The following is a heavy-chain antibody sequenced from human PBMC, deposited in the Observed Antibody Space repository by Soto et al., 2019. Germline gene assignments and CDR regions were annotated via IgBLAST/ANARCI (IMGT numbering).Heavy chain of an antibody. CDR3: ARVTLGDSGAFDI. Sequence: ASVKVSCKASGYTFTNYGITWVRQAPGQGLEWMGWIGAYNGNTHYTERLQGRVTMTTDTSTSTAYMELRGLRSDDSAVYYCARVTLGDSGAFDIWGQGTMVTVSS. CDR1: GYTFTNYG. CDR2: IGAYNGNT. J-gene: IGHJ3*02. V-gene: IGHV1-18*01. D-gene: IGHD3-16*01.